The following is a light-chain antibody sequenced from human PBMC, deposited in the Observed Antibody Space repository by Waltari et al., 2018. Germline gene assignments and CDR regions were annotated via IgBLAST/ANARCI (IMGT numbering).Light chain of an antibody. Sequence: QSVLTQPPSVSGAPGQRVAISCTGSGSNIGAYDVHWYQQHPGKAPKLLIYGGNTRPVGVPDRFSGSQFGTSASLAITGLQAEDEADYYCQSYDPDLSVVFGGGTKLTVL. CDR1: GSNIGAYD. V-gene: IGLV1-40*01. CDR2: GGN. J-gene: IGLJ2*01. CDR3: QSYDPDLSVV.